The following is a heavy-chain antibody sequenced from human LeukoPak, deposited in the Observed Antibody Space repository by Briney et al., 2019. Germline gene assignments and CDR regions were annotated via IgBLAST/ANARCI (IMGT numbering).Heavy chain of an antibody. Sequence: SETLSLTCTVSGGAISSYYWSWIRQPPGKGLEWIGYIYYSGSTNYNPSLKSRVTISVDTSKNQFSLKLSSVTAADTAVYYCARDRAGYYGTPFDPWGQGTLVTVSS. CDR2: IYYSGST. D-gene: IGHD3-9*01. CDR3: ARDRAGYYGTPFDP. CDR1: GGAISSYY. V-gene: IGHV4-59*01. J-gene: IGHJ5*02.